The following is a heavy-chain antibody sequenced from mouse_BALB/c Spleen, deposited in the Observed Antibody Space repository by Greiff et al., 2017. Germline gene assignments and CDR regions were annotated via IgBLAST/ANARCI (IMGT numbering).Heavy chain of an antibody. CDR1: GFSLTSYD. V-gene: IGHV2-9-2*01. Sequence: VKVVESGPGLVAPSQSLSITCTVSGFSLTSYDISWIRQPPGKGLEWLGVIWTGGGTNYNSAFMSRLSISKDNSKSQVFLKMNSLQTDDTAIYYCVRDRRADYYAMDYWGQGTSVTVSS. CDR2: IWTGGGT. D-gene: IGHD3-3*01. CDR3: VRDRRADYYAMDY. J-gene: IGHJ4*01.